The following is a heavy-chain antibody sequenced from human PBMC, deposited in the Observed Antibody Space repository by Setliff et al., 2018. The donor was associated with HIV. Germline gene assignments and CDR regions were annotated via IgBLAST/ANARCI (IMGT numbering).Heavy chain of an antibody. CDR1: GFNFKTYG. V-gene: IGHV3-48*04. Sequence: GGSLRLSCAASGFNFKTYGMTWVRQAPGKGLDWVAHIGSSNHGIHYTASVQGRFTVSRDNANNLLFLQMNSLRAEDTAVYYCAKDVYVAKYYYGSSGYSGSYYFDYWGQGTLVTVSS. CDR2: IGSSNHGI. J-gene: IGHJ4*02. CDR3: AKDVYVAKYYYGSSGYSGSYYFDY. D-gene: IGHD3-22*01.